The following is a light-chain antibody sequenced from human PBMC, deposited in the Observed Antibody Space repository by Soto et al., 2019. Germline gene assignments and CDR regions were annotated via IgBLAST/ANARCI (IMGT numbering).Light chain of an antibody. CDR3: QYYNDYCWT. Sequence: DIQLTQSPSTLSASVGDRVTITCRASQSISSWLAWYQQKPGKAPNLLIYKTSNLESGVPSRFSGSGYVTEFTPTISSLQPDDFATYYCQYYNDYCWTFGQGTKVEIK. V-gene: IGKV1-5*03. J-gene: IGKJ1*01. CDR1: QSISSW. CDR2: KTS.